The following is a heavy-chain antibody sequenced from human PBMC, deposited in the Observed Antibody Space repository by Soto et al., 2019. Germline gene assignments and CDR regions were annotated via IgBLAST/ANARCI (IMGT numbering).Heavy chain of an antibody. CDR1: GGSITGAYY. J-gene: IGHJ6*02. D-gene: IGHD2-15*01. V-gene: IGHV4-31*03. Sequence: QVQLQESGPGLVKSSETLSLTCNVSGGSITGAYYWNWIRQHPGKGLEWIGSIHYRGTTDYNPSLKSRIAISLYRSKNQFAPKLSSVTAADTAGYYCARVRDSFGLDVWGQGTTVTVSS. CDR3: ARVRDSFGLDV. CDR2: IHYRGTT.